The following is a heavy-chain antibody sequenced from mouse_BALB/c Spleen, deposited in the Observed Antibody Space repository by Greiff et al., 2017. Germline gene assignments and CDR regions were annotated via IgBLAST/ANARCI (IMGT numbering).Heavy chain of an antibody. D-gene: IGHD2-4*01. J-gene: IGHJ3*01. V-gene: IGHV1-4*01. Sequence: QVHVKQSGAELARPGASVKMSCKASGYTFTSYTMHWVKQRPGQGLEWIGYINPSSGYTNYNQKFKDKATLTADKSSSTAYMQLSSLTSEDSAVYYCARKLGYDYDSSYWGQGTLVTVSA. CDR2: INPSSGYT. CDR3: ARKLGYDYDSSY. CDR1: GYTFTSYT.